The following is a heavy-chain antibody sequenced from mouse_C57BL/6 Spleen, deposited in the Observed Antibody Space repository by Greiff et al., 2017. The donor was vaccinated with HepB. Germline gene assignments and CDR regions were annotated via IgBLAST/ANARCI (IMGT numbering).Heavy chain of an antibody. D-gene: IGHD1-1*01. V-gene: IGHV5-12*01. Sequence: EVKVVESGGGLVQPGGSLKLSCAASGFTFSDYYMYWVRQTPEKRLEWVAYISNGGGSTYYPDTVKGRFTISRDNAKNTLYLQMSRLKSEDTAMYYCARHAVAMDYWGQGTSVTVSS. CDR1: GFTFSDYY. CDR3: ARHAVAMDY. CDR2: ISNGGGST. J-gene: IGHJ4*01.